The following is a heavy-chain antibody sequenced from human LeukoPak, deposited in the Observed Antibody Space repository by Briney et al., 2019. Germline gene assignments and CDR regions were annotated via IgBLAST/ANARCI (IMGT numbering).Heavy chain of an antibody. D-gene: IGHD2-2*01. CDR2: ISSNGGST. Sequence: PGGSLRLSCAASGFTFSSYAMHWVRQAPGKGLEYVSAISSNGGSTYYAHSVKGRFTISRDNSKNTLYLQMSSLRAEDMAVYYCARAAGYCSSTSCKGFDYWGQGTLVTVSS. V-gene: IGHV3-64*01. CDR3: ARAAGYCSSTSCKGFDY. J-gene: IGHJ4*02. CDR1: GFTFSSYA.